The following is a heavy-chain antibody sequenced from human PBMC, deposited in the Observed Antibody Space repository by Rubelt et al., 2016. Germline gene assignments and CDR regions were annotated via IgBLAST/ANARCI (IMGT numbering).Heavy chain of an antibody. D-gene: IGHD3-16*01. CDR1: GFTFSSYG. V-gene: IGHV3-30*03. Sequence: QVQLVESGGGVVQPGRSLRLSCAASGFTFSSYGMHWVRQAPGKGLEWVAVISYDGSNKYYADSVKGRFTISRDSSNNTVYLHMNSLRAEDTAVYYCTRDRRRFSPNGYFDYWGQGTLVTVSA. CDR2: ISYDGSNK. J-gene: IGHJ4*02. CDR3: TRDRRRFSPNGYFDY.